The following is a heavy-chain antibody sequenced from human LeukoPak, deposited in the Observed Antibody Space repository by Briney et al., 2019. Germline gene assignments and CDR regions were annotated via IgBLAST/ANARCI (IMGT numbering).Heavy chain of an antibody. CDR1: GFTFSNYA. V-gene: IGHV3-23*01. J-gene: IGHJ4*02. Sequence: GGSLRLSCAASGFTFSNYAMTWVRQAPGKGLEWGSAINGSGSSTYYADSVKGRFTISRDNSKNTLYLQMNSLRAEDTAVYYCAKGGSTSGADYWGQGTLVTVSS. CDR3: AKGGSTSGADY. D-gene: IGHD1-26*01. CDR2: INGSGSST.